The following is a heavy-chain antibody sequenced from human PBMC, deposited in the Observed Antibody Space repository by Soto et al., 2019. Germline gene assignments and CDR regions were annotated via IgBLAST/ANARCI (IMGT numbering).Heavy chain of an antibody. Sequence: EVQLVESGGGLVQPGGSLRLSCAASGFTVSSNYMSWVRQAPGKGLEWVSVIYSGGSTYYADSVKGRFTISRDNSKNTLYLQMNSRRAEDKAVYYCARDCSGGSCYSGRDAFDIWGQGTMVTVSS. D-gene: IGHD2-15*01. J-gene: IGHJ3*02. CDR1: GFTVSSNY. CDR2: IYSGGST. V-gene: IGHV3-66*01. CDR3: ARDCSGGSCYSGRDAFDI.